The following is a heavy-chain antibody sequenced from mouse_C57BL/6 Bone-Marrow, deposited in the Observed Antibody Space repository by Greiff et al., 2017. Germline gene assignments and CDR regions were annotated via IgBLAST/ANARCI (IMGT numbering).Heavy chain of an antibody. CDR3: ARQEYDGYLFAS. Sequence: EVQRVESGGDLVKPGGSLKLSCAASGFTFSSYGMSWVRQTPDKRLEWVATISSGGSYTYYPDSVKGRFTISRDNAKNTLYLQMSSLKSEDTAMYYCARQEYDGYLFASWGQGTLVTVSA. CDR2: ISSGGSYT. CDR1: GFTFSSYG. J-gene: IGHJ3*01. D-gene: IGHD2-3*01. V-gene: IGHV5-6*01.